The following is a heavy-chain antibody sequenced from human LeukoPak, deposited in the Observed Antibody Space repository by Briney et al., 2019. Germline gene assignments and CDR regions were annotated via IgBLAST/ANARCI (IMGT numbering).Heavy chain of an antibody. CDR1: GITFSGYW. Sequence: GGSLRLSCAASGITFSGYWMSWVRQAPGKGPEWVANTKEDGSEKYYMGSVKGRFTISRDNAKNSLFLQMNSLRAEDTAVYYCARVYVANSKYCFDYWGQGTLVTVSS. CDR2: TKEDGSEK. J-gene: IGHJ4*02. V-gene: IGHV3-7*04. D-gene: IGHD4-23*01. CDR3: ARVYVANSKYCFDY.